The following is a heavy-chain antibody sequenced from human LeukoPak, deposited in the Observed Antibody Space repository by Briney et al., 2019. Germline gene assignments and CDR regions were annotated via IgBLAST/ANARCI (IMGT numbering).Heavy chain of an antibody. CDR3: ARDSSWRPDSSGYQGKYYFDY. CDR1: GGSLSSSSTSY. J-gene: IGHJ4*02. CDR2: MNYGGAS. Sequence: PSETLSLTCTVSGGSLSSSSTSYWGWIRQPPRKGLEWIGSMNYGGASHYNPSLKSRVTISVDTSKNQFSLKLSSVTAADTAVYYCARDSSWRPDSSGYQGKYYFDYWGQGTLVTVSS. V-gene: IGHV4-39*07. D-gene: IGHD3-22*01.